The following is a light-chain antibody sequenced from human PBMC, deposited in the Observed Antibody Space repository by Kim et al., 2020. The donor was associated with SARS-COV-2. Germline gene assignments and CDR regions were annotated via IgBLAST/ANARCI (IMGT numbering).Light chain of an antibody. J-gene: IGKJ1*01. CDR1: QGISNS. CDR3: QQYNDYRWT. CDR2: AAS. V-gene: IGKV1-16*02. Sequence: ASVGDRVTSTRRARQGISNSLAWFQQKPGKAPESLIYAASSLQSGVPSKFSGSGSGTDFTLTISSLQPEDFATYYCQQYNDYRWTFGQGTKVDIK.